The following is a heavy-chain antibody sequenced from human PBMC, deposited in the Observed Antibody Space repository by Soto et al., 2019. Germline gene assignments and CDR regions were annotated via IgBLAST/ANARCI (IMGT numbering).Heavy chain of an antibody. CDR1: GGSISSSNYF. J-gene: IGHJ4*02. CDR2: IYYRGST. D-gene: IGHD3-3*01. Sequence: PSETLSLTGTVSGGSISSSNYFWGWIRQPPGKGMEWSGSIYYRGSTCYTPSLKSRITISVDTSKYQFSLKLSSVTAADTGVYYCTRQGRDVTIFGVVITLFDFWGQGTLVTVSS. V-gene: IGHV4-39*01. CDR3: TRQGRDVTIFGVVITLFDF.